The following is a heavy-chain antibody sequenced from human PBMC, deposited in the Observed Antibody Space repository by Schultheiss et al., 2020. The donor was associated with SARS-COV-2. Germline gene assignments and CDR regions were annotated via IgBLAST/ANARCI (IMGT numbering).Heavy chain of an antibody. Sequence: SETLSLTCAVYGGSFSGYYWSWIRQPPGKGLEWIGEINHSGSTNYNPSLKSRVTISVDTSKNQFSLKLSSVTAADTAVYYCARKDDAFDIWGQGTLVTVSS. V-gene: IGHV4-34*01. J-gene: IGHJ3*02. CDR2: INHSGST. CDR3: ARKDDAFDI. CDR1: GGSFSGYY.